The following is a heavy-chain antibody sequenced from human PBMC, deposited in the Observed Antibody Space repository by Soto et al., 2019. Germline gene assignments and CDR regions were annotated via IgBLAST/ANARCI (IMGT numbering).Heavy chain of an antibody. J-gene: IGHJ4*02. D-gene: IGHD6-19*01. Sequence: SGPTLVNPTQTLTLTCTFSGFSLSTSGVGVGWIRQPPGKALEWLAFIYWDDDKRYSPSLKSRLAITKDTSKNQVVLTMTDMDPVDTATYFCAHRVPGSSTGWGTRIFDYWGQAALATVSS. V-gene: IGHV2-5*02. CDR2: IYWDDDK. CDR1: GFSLSTSGVG. CDR3: AHRVPGSSTGWGTRIFDY.